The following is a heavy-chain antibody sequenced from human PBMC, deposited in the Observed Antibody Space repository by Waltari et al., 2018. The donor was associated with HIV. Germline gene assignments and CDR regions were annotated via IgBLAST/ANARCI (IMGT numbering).Heavy chain of an antibody. CDR1: GFNVNDNY. CDR2: VYGGGNT. J-gene: IGHJ4*02. Sequence: EVQLVETGGGLIQPGGSLRLSCAVSGFNVNDNYMSWVRQAQGKGLGWVSVVYGGGNTYYAECVKGRFTTARDKSKNTMYLQMNSRKADDTAVYYCARDRGSNYGYYFDYWGQGTLVTVSS. V-gene: IGHV3-53*02. CDR3: ARDRGSNYGYYFDY. D-gene: IGHD5-18*01.